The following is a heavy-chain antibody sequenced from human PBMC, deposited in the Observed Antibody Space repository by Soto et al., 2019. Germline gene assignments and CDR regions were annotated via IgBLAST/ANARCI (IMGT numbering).Heavy chain of an antibody. D-gene: IGHD2-8*02. CDR2: ISSSSSSI. V-gene: IGHV3-48*03. Sequence: EVQLVQSGGGLVQPGGSLRLSCVASGFSFSNFEMNWVRQAPGKGLEWISYISSSSSSIYYADFVEGRFTVSRDNAKSSLYLQMNSLRVEDTGTYYCARASYCTAGSCYSDSWGQANLVTVSS. CDR1: GFSFSNFE. CDR3: ARASYCTAGSCYSDS. J-gene: IGHJ4*02.